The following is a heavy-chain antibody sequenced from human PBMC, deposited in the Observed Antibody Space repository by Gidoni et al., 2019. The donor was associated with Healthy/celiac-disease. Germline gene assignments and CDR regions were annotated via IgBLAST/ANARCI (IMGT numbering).Heavy chain of an antibody. J-gene: IGHJ4*02. Sequence: QVQLVKSGDEVKKPGYSGKVYCKDSGGTFSSYAISWVRQAPGQGLEWMGGIVPIFGTANYAQNFQGRVTITADESTSTAYMELSSLRSEDTAVYYCAGGSGSLLFDYWGQGTLVTVSS. CDR1: GGTFSSYA. V-gene: IGHV1-69*01. D-gene: IGHD1-26*01. CDR2: IVPIFGTA. CDR3: AGGSGSLLFDY.